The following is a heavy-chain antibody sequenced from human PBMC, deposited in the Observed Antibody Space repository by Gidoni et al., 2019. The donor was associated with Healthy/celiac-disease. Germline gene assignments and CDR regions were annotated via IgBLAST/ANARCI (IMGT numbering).Heavy chain of an antibody. CDR3: AREIVDCSSTSCYVYYYYYMDV. D-gene: IGHD2-2*01. CDR1: GFTFSSYS. J-gene: IGHJ6*03. Sequence: EVQLVESGGGLVKPGGSLRLSCAASGFTFSSYSMNWVRQAPGKGLGWVSSISSSSSYIYYADSVKGRFTISRDNAKNSLYLQMNSLRAEDTAVYYCAREIVDCSSTSCYVYYYYYMDVWGKGTTVTVSS. CDR2: ISSSSSYI. V-gene: IGHV3-21*01.